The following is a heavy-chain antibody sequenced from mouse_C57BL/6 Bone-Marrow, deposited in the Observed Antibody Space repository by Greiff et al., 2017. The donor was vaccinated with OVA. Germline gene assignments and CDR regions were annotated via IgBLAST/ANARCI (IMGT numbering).Heavy chain of an antibody. J-gene: IGHJ4*01. CDR2: IYPRDGST. V-gene: IGHV1-85*01. D-gene: IGHD1-1*01. CDR3: ARESAITTVVDYYAMDY. Sequence: QVQLQQSGPELVKPGASVKLSCKASGYTFTSYDINWVKQRPGQGLEWIGWIYPRDGSTTYNAKFKGNATLTVDTASSTAYMELHSLTSEDSAVYFCARESAITTVVDYYAMDYWGQGTSVTVSS. CDR1: GYTFTSYD.